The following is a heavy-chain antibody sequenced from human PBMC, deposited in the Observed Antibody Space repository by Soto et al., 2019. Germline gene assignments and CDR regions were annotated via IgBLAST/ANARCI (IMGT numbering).Heavy chain of an antibody. V-gene: IGHV4-61*01. J-gene: IGHJ5*02. CDR2: IYYSGST. D-gene: IGHD6-19*01. CDR3: ARGRWLACDP. CDR1: GGSVSSGSYY. Sequence: QVQLQESGPGLVKPSETLSLTCTVSGGSVSSGSYYWSWIRQPPGKGLEWIGYIYYSGSTNYNPSLKSRVTISVDTSKNQFSLKLSSVTAADTAVYYCARGRWLACDPWGQGTLVTVSS.